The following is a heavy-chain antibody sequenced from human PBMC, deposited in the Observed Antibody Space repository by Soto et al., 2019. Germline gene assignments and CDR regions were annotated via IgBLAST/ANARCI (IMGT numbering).Heavy chain of an antibody. CDR2: IDPSDSYT. CDR3: ARGSSSSLYYYGMDV. J-gene: IGHJ6*02. V-gene: IGHV5-10-1*01. Sequence: PGESLKISCKGSGYSFTSYWISWVRQMPGKGLEWMGRIDPSDSYTNYSPSFQGHVTISADKSISTAYLQWSSLKASDTAMYYCARGSSSSLYYYGMDVWGQGTTVTVSS. CDR1: GYSFTSYW. D-gene: IGHD6-13*01.